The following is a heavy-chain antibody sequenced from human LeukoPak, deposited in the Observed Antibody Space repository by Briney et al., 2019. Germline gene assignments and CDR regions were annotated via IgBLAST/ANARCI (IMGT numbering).Heavy chain of an antibody. CDR1: GFTFSSYA. J-gene: IGHJ4*02. CDR3: AKETYYDSSGSGDY. Sequence: SGGSLRLSCAASGFTFSSYAMSWVRQAPGKGLEWVSSISGRGNRTYYADSVKGRFTLPRDNSKNTLYLQMNSLRAEDTAVYYCAKETYYDSSGSGDYWGQGTLVTVSS. V-gene: IGHV3-23*01. CDR2: ISGRGNRT. D-gene: IGHD3-22*01.